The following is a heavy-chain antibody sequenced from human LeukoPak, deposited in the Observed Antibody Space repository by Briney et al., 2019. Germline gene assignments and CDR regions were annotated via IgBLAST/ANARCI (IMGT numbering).Heavy chain of an antibody. CDR3: ARQYSSGWRDAFDI. Sequence: PSETLSLTCTVSGASISSSGYSWGWIRQPPGKGLEWIGNVYYSGNTYYNPSLKSRVTISVDTSKNQFSLKLSSVTAADTAVYYCARQYSSGWRDAFDIWGQGTMVTVSS. J-gene: IGHJ3*02. CDR1: GASISSSGYS. CDR2: VYYSGNT. D-gene: IGHD6-19*01. V-gene: IGHV4-39*01.